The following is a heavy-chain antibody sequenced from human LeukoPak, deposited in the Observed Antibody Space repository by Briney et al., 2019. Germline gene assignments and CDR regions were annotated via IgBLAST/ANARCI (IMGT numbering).Heavy chain of an antibody. Sequence: SETLSLTCTVSGGSISSYYWSWIRRPPGKGLEWIGYIYYSGSTNYNPSLKSRVTISVDASKNQFSLKLSSVTAADTAMYYCATTQDCSGGSCPLNWFDPWGQGTLVTVSS. CDR2: IYYSGST. J-gene: IGHJ5*02. CDR3: ATTQDCSGGSCPLNWFDP. D-gene: IGHD2-15*01. V-gene: IGHV4-59*01. CDR1: GGSISSYY.